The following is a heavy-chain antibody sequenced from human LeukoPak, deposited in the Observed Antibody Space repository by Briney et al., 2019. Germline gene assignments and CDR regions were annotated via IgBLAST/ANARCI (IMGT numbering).Heavy chain of an antibody. Sequence: GGSLRLSCAASGFTFSSNGMHWVRQAPGKGLEWVAVIWYDGSKTYYVDSVKGRFSISRDNSKNTLYLQMSSLKVEDTAIYYCARDPATVTSCFDCWGQGTLVTVSS. J-gene: IGHJ4*02. CDR3: ARDPATVTSCFDC. CDR1: GFTFSSNG. D-gene: IGHD4-17*01. CDR2: IWYDGSKT. V-gene: IGHV3-33*01.